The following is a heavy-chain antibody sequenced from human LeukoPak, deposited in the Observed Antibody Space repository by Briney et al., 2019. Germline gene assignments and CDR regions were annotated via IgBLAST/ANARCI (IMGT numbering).Heavy chain of an antibody. J-gene: IGHJ4*02. CDR1: GYTFTSYD. V-gene: IGHV1-8*01. CDR2: MNPNSGNT. CDR3: ERGFVFFRLVPAAMRGRYYFDY. Sequence: ASVKVSCKASGYTFTSYDINWVRQATGQGLEWMGWMNPNSGNTGYAQKFQGRVTMTRNTSISTAYMELSSLRSEDTAVCYCERGFVFFRLVPAAMRGRYYFDYWGQGTLVTVSS. D-gene: IGHD2-2*01.